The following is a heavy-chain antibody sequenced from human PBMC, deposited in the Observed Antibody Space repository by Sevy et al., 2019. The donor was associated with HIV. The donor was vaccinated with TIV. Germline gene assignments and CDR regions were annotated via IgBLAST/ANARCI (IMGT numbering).Heavy chain of an antibody. Sequence: ASVKVSCKTSGGIFRSNAISWVRQAPGQGLEWMGGIIAVFGTTNYAQKFQGRVTVTADESRGTAYMELSSLRSEDTDVYYCARDKYYYISGSFDYWGQGTPVTVSS. CDR2: IIAVFGTT. J-gene: IGHJ4*02. CDR1: GGIFRSNA. D-gene: IGHD3-10*01. CDR3: ARDKYYYISGSFDY. V-gene: IGHV1-69*13.